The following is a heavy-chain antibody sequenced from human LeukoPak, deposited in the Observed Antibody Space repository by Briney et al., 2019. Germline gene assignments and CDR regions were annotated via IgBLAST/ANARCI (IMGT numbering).Heavy chain of an antibody. CDR3: ARLMGSRWYTTNYSFYMDV. V-gene: IGHV4-39*07. J-gene: IGHJ6*03. CDR1: GGSISSSSYY. D-gene: IGHD6-13*01. CDR2: IDHSGNT. Sequence: PSETLSLTCTVSGGSISSSSYYWGWIRQPPGQGLEWIGEIDHSGNTRYKPSLKSRVTISIDTSNNQLSLKLSTVTAADTAVYYCARLMGSRWYTTNYSFYMDVWAKGTTVTISS.